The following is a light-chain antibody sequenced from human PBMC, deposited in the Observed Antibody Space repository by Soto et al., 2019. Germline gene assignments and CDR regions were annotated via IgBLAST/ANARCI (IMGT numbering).Light chain of an antibody. Sequence: EIVMTQTQLSLSVTPGQPASISCKSSQSLLHSDGKTYLYWYLQKPGQSPQLLIYEVSSRFSGVPDRFSGSGSGTDFTLTISRLEAEDFAVYYCQQYGDSPRVFGQGTKVDIK. CDR2: EVS. CDR1: QSLLHSDGKTY. J-gene: IGKJ1*01. CDR3: QQYGDSPRV. V-gene: IGKV2-29*01.